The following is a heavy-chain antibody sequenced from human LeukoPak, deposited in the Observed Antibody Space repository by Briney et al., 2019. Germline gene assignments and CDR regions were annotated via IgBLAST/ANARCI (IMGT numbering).Heavy chain of an antibody. D-gene: IGHD2-15*01. Sequence: ASVKVSCKASGYTFTSYGISWVRQAPGQGLEWIVWISAYNGNTNYAQKLQGRVTMTTDTSTSTAYMELRSLRSDDTAVYYCAREHCSGGSCYDGYGMDVWGQGTTVTVSS. CDR3: AREHCSGGSCYDGYGMDV. V-gene: IGHV1-18*01. CDR2: ISAYNGNT. J-gene: IGHJ6*02. CDR1: GYTFTSYG.